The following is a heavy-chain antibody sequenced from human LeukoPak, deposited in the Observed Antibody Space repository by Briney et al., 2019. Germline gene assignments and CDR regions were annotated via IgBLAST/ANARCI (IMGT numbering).Heavy chain of an antibody. CDR1: GFTFSNYV. CDR2: ISGSGGST. D-gene: IGHD4-17*01. J-gene: IGHJ4*01. CDR3: AKDVRDEYGDYDY. Sequence: GGSLRLSCAASGFTFSNYVMSWVRQAPGKGLEWVSAISGSGGSTYYADSVKGRFTISRDNSKNTLYLQMNSLRAEDTAVYYCAKDVRDEYGDYDYWGQGNPGHRLL. V-gene: IGHV3-23*01.